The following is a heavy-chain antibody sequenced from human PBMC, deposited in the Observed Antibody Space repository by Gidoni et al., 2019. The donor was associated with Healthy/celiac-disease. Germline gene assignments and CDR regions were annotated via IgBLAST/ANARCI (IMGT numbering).Heavy chain of an antibody. CDR1: GGSISSSRYY. V-gene: IGHV4-39*01. Sequence: QLQLQESGPGLVKPSETLSLTCTVSGGSISSSRYYWGWIRQPPGKGLEWIGRIYYSGSTYYNPSLKSRVTISVDTSKNQFSLKLSSVTAADTAVYYCARHPGMDPYCSSTSCYFRYGMDVWGQGTTVTVSS. J-gene: IGHJ6*02. D-gene: IGHD2-2*01. CDR3: ARHPGMDPYCSSTSCYFRYGMDV. CDR2: IYYSGST.